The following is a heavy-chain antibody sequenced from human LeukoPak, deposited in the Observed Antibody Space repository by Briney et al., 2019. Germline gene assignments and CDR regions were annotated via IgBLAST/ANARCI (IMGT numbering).Heavy chain of an antibody. Sequence: ASVKVSCKASGYTFTGYYIHWVRQDPGQGLEWMGWINPNSGGTNYAQKFQGWVTMTRDTSISTAYMELSRLRSDDTAVYYCAREGGSMVRGVRPFYYWGQGTLVTVSS. CDR2: INPNSGGT. J-gene: IGHJ4*02. V-gene: IGHV1-2*04. CDR3: AREGGSMVRGVRPFYY. D-gene: IGHD3-10*01. CDR1: GYTFTGYY.